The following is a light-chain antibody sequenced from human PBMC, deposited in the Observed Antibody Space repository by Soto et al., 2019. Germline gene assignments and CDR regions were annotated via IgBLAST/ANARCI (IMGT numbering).Light chain of an antibody. CDR2: GAS. CDR3: QQYGSSGT. V-gene: IGKV3-20*01. J-gene: IGKJ1*01. Sequence: EIVLTQSPGTLSVSPGERATLSCRASQSVSSSYLAWYQQKPGQAPRLLIYGASSRATGIPDRFSGSGSGTDFTLTISRLEPEDFAVYYCQQYGSSGTLGQGTKVDIK. CDR1: QSVSSSY.